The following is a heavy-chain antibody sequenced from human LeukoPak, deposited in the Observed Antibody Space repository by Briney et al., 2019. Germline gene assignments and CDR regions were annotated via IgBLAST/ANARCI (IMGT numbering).Heavy chain of an antibody. Sequence: SETLSLTCTVSGGSISSYYWSWIRQPPGKGLEWIGYIYYSGSTNYNPSLKSRVTISVDTSKNQFSLKLSSVTAADTAVYYCARVCSSGHSDWFDPWGQGTLVTVSS. V-gene: IGHV4-59*01. CDR2: IYYSGST. CDR3: ARVCSSGHSDWFDP. D-gene: IGHD6-19*01. J-gene: IGHJ5*02. CDR1: GGSISSYY.